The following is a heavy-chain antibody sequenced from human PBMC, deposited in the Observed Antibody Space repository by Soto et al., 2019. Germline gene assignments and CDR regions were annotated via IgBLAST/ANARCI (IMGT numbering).Heavy chain of an antibody. J-gene: IGHJ4*02. CDR2: IRTKANNHAT. V-gene: IGHV3-73*01. Sequence: LRLSCIASGFTFSGSGIHWVRQAPGKGLEWVGRIRTKANNHATFYGESVKGRFTISRDDSKNTAYLQMDSLKIDDTAIHYCSRGWDFWSGHLTHWGQGTLVTVSS. CDR3: SRGWDFWSGHLTH. D-gene: IGHD3-3*01. CDR1: GFTFSGSG.